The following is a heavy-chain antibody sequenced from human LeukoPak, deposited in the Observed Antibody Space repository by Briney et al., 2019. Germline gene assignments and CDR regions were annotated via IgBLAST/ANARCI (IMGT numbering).Heavy chain of an antibody. CDR3: ARKKPLGYCSSTSCYSDYYYGIDV. Sequence: GGSVRLSCASSGFIFSISWKSWVRYAPVKGLELGTNQKQVGSKQPFVDFVKGRFTISRGNTKNTLYTQMNSMSVEDTAVYYCARKKPLGYCSSTSCYSDYYYGIDVWGKGTTVTVSS. D-gene: IGHD2-2*01. CDR2: QKQVGSKQ. V-gene: IGHV3-7*03. J-gene: IGHJ6*04. CDR1: GFIFSISW.